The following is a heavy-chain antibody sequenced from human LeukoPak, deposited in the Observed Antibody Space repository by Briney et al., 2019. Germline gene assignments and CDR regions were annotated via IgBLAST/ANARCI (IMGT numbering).Heavy chain of an antibody. CDR1: GFTFSDYC. V-gene: IGHV3-11*01. J-gene: IGHJ1*01. Sequence: GGSLRLSCAASGFTFSDYCMSWIRQAPGKGLEWVSYISSSGSTIYYADSVKGRFTISRDNAKNSLYLQMNSLRAEDTAVYYCARDGPNYLDSSGYYPEYFQHWGQGTLVTVSS. D-gene: IGHD3-22*01. CDR3: ARDGPNYLDSSGYYPEYFQH. CDR2: ISSSGSTI.